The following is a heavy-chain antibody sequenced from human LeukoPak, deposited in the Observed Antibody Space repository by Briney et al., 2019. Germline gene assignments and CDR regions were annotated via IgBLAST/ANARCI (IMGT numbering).Heavy chain of an antibody. D-gene: IGHD2-21*02. Sequence: GGSLRLSCAASGFTFSSYAMHWVRQAPGKGLEWVAVISYDGSNKYYADSVKGRFTISRDNSKNTLYLQMTSLRAEDTAVYYCARVVLPPVTFDYWGQGTLVTVSS. CDR1: GFTFSSYA. V-gene: IGHV3-30-3*01. CDR3: ARVVLPPVTFDY. J-gene: IGHJ4*02. CDR2: ISYDGSNK.